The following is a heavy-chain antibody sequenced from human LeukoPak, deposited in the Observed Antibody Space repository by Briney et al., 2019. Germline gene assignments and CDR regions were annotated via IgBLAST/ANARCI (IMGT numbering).Heavy chain of an antibody. J-gene: IGHJ3*01. D-gene: IGHD3-16*02. V-gene: IGHV4-38-2*02. Sequence: SQTLSLTCAVSGYSITSGYYWGWFRQPPGKGLEWIGSVYHSRSTNYHPSLNGRVTRSVDTSKSESSLKLSSLTAADTAVYYCARDGTVIYAFDAWGEGEMVTVSS. CDR1: GYSITSGYY. CDR2: VYHSRST. CDR3: ARDGTVIYAFDA.